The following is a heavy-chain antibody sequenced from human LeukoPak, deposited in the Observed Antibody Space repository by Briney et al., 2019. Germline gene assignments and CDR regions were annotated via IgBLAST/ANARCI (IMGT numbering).Heavy chain of an antibody. CDR3: ARHAEYNSGWHFYLDH. J-gene: IGHJ4*02. CDR2: VHNVGST. Sequence: SETLSLTCTVSGVSTTNGIYYWAWIRQSPGKGLEWIGSVHNVGSTYYNLSLRSRVTMSIDTSKNQSSLRLNSVTAADTAVYYCARHAEYNSGWHFYLDHWGQGILVTVSS. D-gene: IGHD6-25*01. CDR1: GVSTTNGIYY. V-gene: IGHV4-39*01.